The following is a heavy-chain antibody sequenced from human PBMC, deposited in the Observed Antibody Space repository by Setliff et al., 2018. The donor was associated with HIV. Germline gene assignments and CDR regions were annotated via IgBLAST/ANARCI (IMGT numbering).Heavy chain of an antibody. J-gene: IGHJ6*03. CDR1: GFTFGIAW. CDR2: IKSKTDGGTI. CDR3: VRSPLKRDYYYMDV. Sequence: GGSLRLSCAASGFTFGIAWMNWVRQAPGKGLEWVGRIKSKTDGGTIDYAAPVKGRFTISRDDSKNTLYLQMNSLRAEDTAVYYCVRSPLKRDYYYMDVWGKGTTVTVSS. V-gene: IGHV3-15*01.